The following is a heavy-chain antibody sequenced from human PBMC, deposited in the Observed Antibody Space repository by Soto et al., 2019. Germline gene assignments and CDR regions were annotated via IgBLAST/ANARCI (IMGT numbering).Heavy chain of an antibody. Sequence: PSETLSLTCTVSGGSISNGYYYWSWVRQNPGKGLEWIGHIYHSGRTYYNPSLKSRVTISVDTSKNQFSLKLSSVTAADTAVYYCAIPLWDDLAFDIWGQGTMVTVSS. CDR2: IYHSGRT. V-gene: IGHV4-31*03. CDR1: GGSISNGYYY. CDR3: AIPLWDDLAFDI. J-gene: IGHJ3*02. D-gene: IGHD3-16*01.